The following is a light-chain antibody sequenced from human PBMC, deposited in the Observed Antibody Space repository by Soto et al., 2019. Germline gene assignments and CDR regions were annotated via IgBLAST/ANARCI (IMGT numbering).Light chain of an antibody. CDR1: QSISSH. CDR2: AAS. Sequence: DIQMTQSPSSLSASVGDRVTIPWRASQSISSHLNWYQQKPGKAPKLLIYAASSLQSGVPSRFSGSGSGTELTLPISSLQPEDFATYCCQPRYGTPRTFGPGTTVDI. CDR3: QPRYGTPRT. J-gene: IGKJ3*01. V-gene: IGKV1-39*01.